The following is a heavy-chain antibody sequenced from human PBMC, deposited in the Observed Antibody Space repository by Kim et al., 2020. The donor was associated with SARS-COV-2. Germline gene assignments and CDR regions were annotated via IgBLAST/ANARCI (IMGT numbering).Heavy chain of an antibody. D-gene: IGHD2-21*01. V-gene: IGHV3-23*01. CDR3: AKGGGDHLGAFDI. Sequence: TDSVTGRFAISRDNSKNTLYLQMNSLRAEDTAVYYCAKGGGDHLGAFDIWGQGTMVTVSS. J-gene: IGHJ3*02.